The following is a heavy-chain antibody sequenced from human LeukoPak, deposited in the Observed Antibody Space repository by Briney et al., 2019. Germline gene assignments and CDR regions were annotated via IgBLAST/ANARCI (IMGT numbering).Heavy chain of an antibody. CDR1: GGTFSSYA. CDR3: ARDPPIRGITGTPNVYYGMDV. V-gene: IGHV1-69*04. CDR2: IIPIFGIA. Sequence: SVKVSCKASGGTFSSYAISWVRQAPGQGLEWMGRIIPIFGIANYAQKFQGRVTITAAKSTSTAYMELSSLRSEDTAVYYCARDPPIRGITGTPNVYYGMDVWGQGTTVTVSS. J-gene: IGHJ6*02. D-gene: IGHD1-7*01.